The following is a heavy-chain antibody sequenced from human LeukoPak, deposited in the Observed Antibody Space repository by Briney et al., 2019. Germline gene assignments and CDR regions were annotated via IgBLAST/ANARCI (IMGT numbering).Heavy chain of an antibody. Sequence: SETLSLTCTVSGSSMRTTTYYWGWIRQPPGKGLEYIGIIYYSGGTYYNPSLKSRVTISVDISKNQFSVKLSSVTAADTAIYYCVRESRIMTTVRYWFDPWGQGTLVTVSS. D-gene: IGHD1-1*01. V-gene: IGHV4-39*07. CDR1: GSSMRTTTYY. J-gene: IGHJ5*02. CDR3: VRESRIMTTVRYWFDP. CDR2: IYYSGGT.